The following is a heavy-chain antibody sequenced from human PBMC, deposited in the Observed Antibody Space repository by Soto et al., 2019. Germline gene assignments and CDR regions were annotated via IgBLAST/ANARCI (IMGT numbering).Heavy chain of an antibody. J-gene: IGHJ5*02. CDR1: GYTFTSYG. CDR2: ISAYNGNT. CDR3: ARDRVDCSGGNCWRSVEDT. Sequence: GASVKVSCKASGYTFTSYGISWVRQAPGQGLEWMGWISAYNGNTKYAQKLQGRVTMTTDTSTSTAYMELRSLRSEDTAVYYCARDRVDCSGGNCWRSVEDTWGQGTLVTVSS. D-gene: IGHD2-15*01. V-gene: IGHV1-18*01.